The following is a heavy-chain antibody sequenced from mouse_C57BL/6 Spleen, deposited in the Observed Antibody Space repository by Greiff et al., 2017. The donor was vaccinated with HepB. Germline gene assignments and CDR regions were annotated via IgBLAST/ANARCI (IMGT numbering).Heavy chain of an antibody. J-gene: IGHJ1*03. D-gene: IGHD1-2*01. CDR1: GYTFTDYN. V-gene: IGHV1-22*01. CDR2: INPNNGGT. Sequence: EVQLQQSGPELVKPGASVKMSCTASGYTFTDYNMHWVKQSHGKSLEWIGYINPNNGGTSYNQKFKGQATLTVNKSSSPAYMELRSLTSEDAAGYYCARGYYVYYWYFDVWGTGTTVTVSS. CDR3: ARGYYVYYWYFDV.